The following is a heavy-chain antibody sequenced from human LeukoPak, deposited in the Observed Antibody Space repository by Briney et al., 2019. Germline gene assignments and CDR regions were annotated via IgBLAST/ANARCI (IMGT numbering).Heavy chain of an antibody. Sequence: GGSLRLSCAASGFTFSSYAMSWVRQAPGKGLEWVSAISGSGGSTYYADSVKGRFTISRDNAKNTLYLQMNSLRAEDTAVYCCAKDGRGYCSSTSCYGMDPWGQGTLVTVSS. J-gene: IGHJ5*02. CDR1: GFTFSSYA. CDR2: ISGSGGST. V-gene: IGHV3-23*01. CDR3: AKDGRGYCSSTSCYGMDP. D-gene: IGHD2-2*03.